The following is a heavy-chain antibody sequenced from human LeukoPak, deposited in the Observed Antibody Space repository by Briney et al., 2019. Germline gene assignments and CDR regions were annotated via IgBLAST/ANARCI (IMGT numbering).Heavy chain of an antibody. CDR2: INPNSGVT. D-gene: IGHD2-21*02. Sequence: ASVKDSCKASGYTFTGYYIHWVRQAPGQGLEWMGWINPNSGVTNSAPKFQGRVTMSRDTSISTAYMELSRLTSDDTTIYYCATTLHIVVVTWHAFDIWGQGTMVTVSS. V-gene: IGHV1-2*02. J-gene: IGHJ3*02. CDR3: ATTLHIVVVTWHAFDI. CDR1: GYTFTGYY.